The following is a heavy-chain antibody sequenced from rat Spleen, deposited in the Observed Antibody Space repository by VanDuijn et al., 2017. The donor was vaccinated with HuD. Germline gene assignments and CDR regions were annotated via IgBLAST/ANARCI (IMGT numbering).Heavy chain of an antibody. CDR3: ARADVAGLSTDGI. CDR1: GFSLISNS. V-gene: IGHV2-1*01. CDR2: IQSGGST. Sequence: QVQLKESGPGLVQPSQTLSLICTVSGFSLISNSVHWVCQPPGKGLEWMGRIQSGGSTDYNSAFKSRLSISRDTSKSQIYLKMNSLQTEDTATYFCARADVAGLSTDGIWGQGVMVTVSS. D-gene: IGHD1-2*01. J-gene: IGHJ2*01.